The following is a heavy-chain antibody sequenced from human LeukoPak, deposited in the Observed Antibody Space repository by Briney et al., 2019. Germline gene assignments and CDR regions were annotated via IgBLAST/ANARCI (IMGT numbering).Heavy chain of an antibody. J-gene: IGHJ6*02. V-gene: IGHV3-74*01. CDR1: GFTFSNYW. CDR3: ARGNYHAMDV. CDR2: IKGDGSST. Sequence: GGSLRLSCAASGFTFSNYWMHWVRQTPGEGLVCVSLIKGDGSSTTYADSVKGRFAISRDNAKNTVYLQMNSLRAEDTAVYYCARGNYHAMDVWGQGTTVTVSS.